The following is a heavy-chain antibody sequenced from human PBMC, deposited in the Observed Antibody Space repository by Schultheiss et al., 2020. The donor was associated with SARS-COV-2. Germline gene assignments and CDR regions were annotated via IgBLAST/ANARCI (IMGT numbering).Heavy chain of an antibody. CDR1: GFTFSRDW. CDR2: IKQDGSEK. V-gene: IGHV3-7*03. CDR3: AKGGYCSSTSCFETYGLDV. Sequence: GGSLRLSCAASGFTFSRDWMAWVRQAPGKGLEWVANIKQDGSEKYYVDSVKGRFTISRDNAKNSLYLQMNSLRAEDTAVYYCAKGGYCSSTSCFETYGLDVWGQGTLVTVSS. D-gene: IGHD2-2*01. J-gene: IGHJ4*02.